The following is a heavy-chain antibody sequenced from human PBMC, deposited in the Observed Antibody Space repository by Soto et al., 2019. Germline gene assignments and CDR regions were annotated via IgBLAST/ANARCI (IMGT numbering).Heavy chain of an antibody. V-gene: IGHV4-61*01. D-gene: IGHD2-2*01. J-gene: IGHJ6*02. Sequence: QVQLQESGPGLVKPSETLSLTCTVSGGSVSSGSYYWSWIRQPPGKGLEWIGYIYYSGSTNYNPSLKSRVTISVDTSKNQFSLKLSSVTAADTAVYYCARDSTWGGMDVWGQGTTVTVSS. CDR2: IYYSGST. CDR1: GGSVSSGSYY. CDR3: ARDSTWGGMDV.